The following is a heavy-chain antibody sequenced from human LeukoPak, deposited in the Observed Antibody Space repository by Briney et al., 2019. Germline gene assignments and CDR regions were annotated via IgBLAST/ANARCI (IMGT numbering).Heavy chain of an antibody. Sequence: SETLCLTCTVSGGSISSYYWSWIRQPPGKGLEWIGYIYYSGSTNYNPSLKSRVTISVDTSKNQFSLKLSSVTAADTAVYYCARVYGSGAAYYFDYWGQGTLVTVSS. CDR3: ARVYGSGAAYYFDY. V-gene: IGHV4-59*01. D-gene: IGHD3-10*01. CDR2: IYYSGST. J-gene: IGHJ4*02. CDR1: GGSISSYY.